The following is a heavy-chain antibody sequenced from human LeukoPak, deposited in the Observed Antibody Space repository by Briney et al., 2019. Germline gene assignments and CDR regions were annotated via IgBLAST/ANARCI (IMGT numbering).Heavy chain of an antibody. V-gene: IGHV1-2*02. D-gene: IGHD6-6*01. CDR2: INPNSGGT. Sequence: ASVKVSCKASGYMFTDYHIHWVRQAPGQGLEWLGWINPNSGGTNYAQKFQGRVTMTRDTSISTAYMELTRLSSDDTAVYYCARERSSSVDPFDYWGQGTLVSVSS. J-gene: IGHJ4*02. CDR3: ARERSSSVDPFDY. CDR1: GYMFTDYH.